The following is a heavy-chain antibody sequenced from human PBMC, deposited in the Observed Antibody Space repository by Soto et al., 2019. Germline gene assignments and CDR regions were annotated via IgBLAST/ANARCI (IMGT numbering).Heavy chain of an antibody. CDR3: ARVSLYSSKLFDY. CDR2: IYYSGST. V-gene: IGHV4-30-4*01. CDR1: GGSISSGDYY. Sequence: SETLSLTCTVSGGSISSGDYYWSWIRQPPGKGLEWIGYIYYSGSTYYNPSLKSRVTISVDTSKNQFSLKLSSVTAADTAVYYCARVSLYSSKLFDYWGQGTLVTVSS. D-gene: IGHD4-4*01. J-gene: IGHJ4*02.